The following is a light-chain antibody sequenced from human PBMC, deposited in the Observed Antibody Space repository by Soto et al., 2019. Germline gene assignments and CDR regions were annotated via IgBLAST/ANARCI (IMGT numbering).Light chain of an antibody. CDR3: AAWDDSLNGVV. J-gene: IGLJ2*01. CDR2: SNN. Sequence: QSVLTQPPSASGTPGQRVTISCSGSSSNIGSNTVNWYQQLPGTAPKLLIYSNNQRPSWVPDRFSGAKSGTSASLAISVLQSEDEADYYCAAWDDSLNGVVFGGGTKLTVL. V-gene: IGLV1-44*01. CDR1: SSNIGSNT.